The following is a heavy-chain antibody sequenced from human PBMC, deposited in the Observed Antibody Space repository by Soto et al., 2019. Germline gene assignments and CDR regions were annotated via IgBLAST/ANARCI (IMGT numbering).Heavy chain of an antibody. J-gene: IGHJ5*02. CDR2: IIPIFGTA. D-gene: IGHD6-13*01. V-gene: IGHV1-69*13. CDR1: GGTFSSYA. Sequence: SVKVSCKASGGTFSSYAISWVRQAPGQGLEWMGGIIPIFGTANYTQKFQGRVTITADESTSTAYMELSSLRSEDTAVYYCARLVAAAGYWFDPWGQGTLVTVSS. CDR3: ARLVAAAGYWFDP.